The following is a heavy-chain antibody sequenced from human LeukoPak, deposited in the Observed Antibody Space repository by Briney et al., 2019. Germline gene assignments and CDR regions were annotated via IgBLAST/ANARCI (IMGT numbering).Heavy chain of an antibody. J-gene: IGHJ3*02. D-gene: IGHD1-26*01. CDR3: ARVGARSYHDAFDI. CDR2: IYSGGST. Sequence: GGSLRLSCAASGFTVSSNYMSWVRQAPGKGLEWVSVIYSGGSTYYADSVKGRFTISRDNSKNTLYLQMNSLRAEDTAVYYCARVGARSYHDAFDIWGQGTMVTVSS. CDR1: GFTVSSNY. V-gene: IGHV3-53*05.